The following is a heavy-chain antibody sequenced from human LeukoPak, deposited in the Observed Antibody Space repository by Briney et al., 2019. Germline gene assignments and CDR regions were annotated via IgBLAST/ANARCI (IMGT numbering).Heavy chain of an antibody. V-gene: IGHV5-51*01. CDR2: IYPGDSDT. J-gene: IGHJ4*02. D-gene: IGHD5-18*01. CDR3: AKPHAYSYWPHIRGYYFDY. Sequence: PGESLKISCKGSGYSFTSYWIGWVRQMPGKGLEWMGIIYPGDSDTRYSPSFQGQVTISADKSISTAYLQWSSLKASDTAMYYSAKPHAYSYWPHIRGYYFDYWGQGNLVTVSS. CDR1: GYSFTSYW.